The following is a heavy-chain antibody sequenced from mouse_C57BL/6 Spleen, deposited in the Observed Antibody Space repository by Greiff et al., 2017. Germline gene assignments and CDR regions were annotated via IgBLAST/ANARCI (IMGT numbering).Heavy chain of an antibody. D-gene: IGHD1-1*01. CDR3: ARAVYYYGSSYGYFDV. Sequence: VQLQQPGAELVLPGASVKLSCKASGYTFTSYWMPWVKQRPGQGLEWIGEIDPSDSYTNYNQKFKGKSTLTVDKSSSTAYMQLSSLTSEDSAVYYCARAVYYYGSSYGYFDVWGTGTTVTVSS. J-gene: IGHJ1*03. CDR2: IDPSDSYT. V-gene: IGHV1-69*01. CDR1: GYTFTSYW.